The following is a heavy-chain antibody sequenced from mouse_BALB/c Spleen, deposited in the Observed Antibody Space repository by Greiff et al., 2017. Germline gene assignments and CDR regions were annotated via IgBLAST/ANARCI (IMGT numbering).Heavy chain of an antibody. CDR1: GFTFSSFG. D-gene: IGHD6-2*01. J-gene: IGHJ1*01. V-gene: IGHV5-17*02. Sequence: EVQVVESGGGLVQPGGSRKLSCAASGFTFSSFGMHWVRQAPEKGLEWVAYISSGSSTIYYADTVKGRFTISRDNPKNTLFLQMTSLRSEDTAMYYCARGEGLVSYFDVWGAGTTVTVSS. CDR2: ISSGSSTI. CDR3: ARGEGLVSYFDV.